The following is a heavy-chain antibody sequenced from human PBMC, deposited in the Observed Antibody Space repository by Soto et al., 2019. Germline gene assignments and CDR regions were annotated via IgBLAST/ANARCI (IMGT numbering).Heavy chain of an antibody. D-gene: IGHD3-3*01. CDR1: GGTFSSYA. CDR3: ARGGQRITIFGVVISPHYYYYYGMDV. CDR2: IIPIFGTA. V-gene: IGHV1-69*13. Sequence: SVKVSCKASGGTFSSYATSWVRQAPGQGLEWMGGIIPIFGTANYAQKFQGRVTITADESTSTAYMELSSLRSEDTAVYYCARGGQRITIFGVVISPHYYYYYGMDVWGQGTTVTVSS. J-gene: IGHJ6*02.